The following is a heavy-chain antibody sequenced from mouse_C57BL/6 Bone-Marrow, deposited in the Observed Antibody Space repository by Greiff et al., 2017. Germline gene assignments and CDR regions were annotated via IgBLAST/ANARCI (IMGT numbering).Heavy chain of an antibody. D-gene: IGHD2-10*01. CDR2: ISYDGSN. CDR1: GYSITSGYY. V-gene: IGHV3-6*01. J-gene: IGHJ3*01. CDR3: ARVLLPLFAY. Sequence: EVKLMESGPGLVKPSQSLSLTCSVTGYSITSGYYWNWIRQFPGNKLEWMGYISYDGSNNYNPSLKNRISITRDTSKNQFFLKLNSVTTEDTATYYCARVLLPLFAYWGQGTLVTVSA.